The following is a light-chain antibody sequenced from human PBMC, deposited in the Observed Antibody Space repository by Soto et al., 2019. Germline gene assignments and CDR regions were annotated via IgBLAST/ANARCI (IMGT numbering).Light chain of an antibody. Sequence: DIQLTQSPSFLSASVGDRVTITCRASQGISSYLAWYQQKPGKAPKLLIHAAYTLQSGVQSRFSGSGSGTEFTLTISSLQPEDFATYYCKQLNNYPRTFGQGTKVDIK. CDR1: QGISSY. J-gene: IGKJ1*01. CDR3: KQLNNYPRT. CDR2: AAY. V-gene: IGKV1-9*01.